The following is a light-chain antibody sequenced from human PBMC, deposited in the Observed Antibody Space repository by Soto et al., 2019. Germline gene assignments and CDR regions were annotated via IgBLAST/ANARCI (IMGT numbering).Light chain of an antibody. J-gene: IGLJ3*02. CDR2: EVS. Sequence: QSALTQPPSASGSPGQSVNLSCTGTSSDVGAYNYVSWYQQHPGKAPKLVIYEVSKRPSGVPDRFSGSQSGNTASLTVSGLQAEYEADYYCSSYAGSNNLVFGGGTKLTVL. CDR3: SSYAGSNNLV. V-gene: IGLV2-8*01. CDR1: SSDVGAYNY.